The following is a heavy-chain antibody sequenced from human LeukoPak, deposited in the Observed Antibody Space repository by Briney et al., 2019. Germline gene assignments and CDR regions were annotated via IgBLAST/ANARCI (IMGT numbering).Heavy chain of an antibody. CDR3: GRDLGGRSGH. V-gene: IGHV3-74*01. J-gene: IGHJ4*02. Sequence: GGPLRLSCAASGFPFSSNWMHWVRHAPGKGRVWVSYINEVGSTTNNADSVKGRSTFFRNNTKNTLYMEMNSLRAEDTAVYYCGRDLGGRSGHWGQGTLVTVSS. CDR2: INEVGSTT. D-gene: IGHD1-26*01. CDR1: GFPFSSNW.